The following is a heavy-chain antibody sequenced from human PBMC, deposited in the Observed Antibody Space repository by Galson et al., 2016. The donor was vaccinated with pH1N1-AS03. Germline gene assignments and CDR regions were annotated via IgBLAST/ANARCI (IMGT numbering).Heavy chain of an antibody. D-gene: IGHD3-16*01. Sequence: QSGAEVKKPGESLKISCKGSGYRFTNYWIGWVRQVPGKGLEWMGIIYPGNSDSRYNKSFQGQVTISADTSISTVYLQWSSLQASDTAMYYCARPRLNYFDNWGQGTLVIVSS. V-gene: IGHV5-51*03. CDR3: ARPRLNYFDN. J-gene: IGHJ4*02. CDR1: GYRFTNYW. CDR2: IYPGNSDS.